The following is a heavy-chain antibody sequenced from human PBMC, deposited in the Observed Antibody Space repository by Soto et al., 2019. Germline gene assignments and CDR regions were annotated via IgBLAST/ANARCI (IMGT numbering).Heavy chain of an antibody. CDR3: ARVAYYYDSSGYFY. V-gene: IGHV3-48*01. J-gene: IGHJ4*02. CDR1: GFTFSSYN. CDR2: ISSSGSTI. D-gene: IGHD3-22*01. Sequence: EVQLVASGGGLVQPGGSLRLSCAASGFTFSSYNMNWVRQAPGKGLEWVSYISSSGSTIYYADSVKGRFTISRDNAKNSLDLQMNSLRAEDTAVYYCARVAYYYDSSGYFYWGQGTLVTFSS.